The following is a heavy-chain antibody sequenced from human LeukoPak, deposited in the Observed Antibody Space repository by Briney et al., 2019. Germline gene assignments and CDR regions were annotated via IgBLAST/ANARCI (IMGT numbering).Heavy chain of an antibody. D-gene: IGHD6-13*01. CDR1: GFTFSSYS. CDR2: ISSSSSYI. V-gene: IGHV3-21*01. J-gene: IGHJ5*02. CDR3: GSSWNNWFDP. Sequence: KAGGSLRLSCAASGFTFSSYSMNWVRQAPGKGLEWVSSISSSSSYIYYADSVKGRFTISRDNAKNSLYLQMNSLRAEDTAVYYCGSSWNNWFDPWGQGTLVTVSS.